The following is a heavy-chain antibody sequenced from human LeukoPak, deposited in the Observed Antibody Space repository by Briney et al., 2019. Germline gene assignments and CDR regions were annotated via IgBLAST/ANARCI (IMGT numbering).Heavy chain of an antibody. CDR2: ISDSGGST. Sequence: GGSLRLSCAASGFTFSSHAMSWVRQAPGKGLEWVSTISDSGGSTYYADSVKGRFTISRDNSKNTLYLQMNSLRAEDTAVYYCAKVWQQQLVSGLFDYWGQGTLVTVSS. CDR1: GFTFSSHA. CDR3: AKVWQQQLVSGLFDY. D-gene: IGHD6-13*01. J-gene: IGHJ4*02. V-gene: IGHV3-23*01.